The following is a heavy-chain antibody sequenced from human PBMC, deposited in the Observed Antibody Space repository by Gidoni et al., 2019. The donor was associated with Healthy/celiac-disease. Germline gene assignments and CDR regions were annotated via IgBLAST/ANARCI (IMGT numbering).Heavy chain of an antibody. Sequence: QVQLQESGPGLVKPSQTLSLTCTVSGGSISRGGYYWSWIRQHPGKGLEWIGYIYDSGSTYYNPSLKSRVTISVDTSKNQFSLKLSSVTAADTAVYYCARSDYGGNSVYWGQGTLVTVSS. J-gene: IGHJ4*02. V-gene: IGHV4-31*03. D-gene: IGHD4-17*01. CDR1: GGSISRGGYY. CDR2: IYDSGST. CDR3: ARSDYGGNSVY.